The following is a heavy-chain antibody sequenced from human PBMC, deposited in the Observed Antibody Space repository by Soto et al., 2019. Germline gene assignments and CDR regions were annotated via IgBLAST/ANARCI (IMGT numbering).Heavy chain of an antibody. Sequence: QVQLVQSGAEVKKPGSSVKVSCKASGGTFSSYAISWVRQAPGPGLEWMGGLIPIFGTANYAQKFQGRVTSTADESTSTAYRELSSLRSEDTAVYYCARGTSVVAATWSPFDYWGQGTLVTVSS. CDR1: GGTFSSYA. CDR3: ARGTSVVAATWSPFDY. V-gene: IGHV1-69*01. CDR2: LIPIFGTA. J-gene: IGHJ4*02. D-gene: IGHD2-15*01.